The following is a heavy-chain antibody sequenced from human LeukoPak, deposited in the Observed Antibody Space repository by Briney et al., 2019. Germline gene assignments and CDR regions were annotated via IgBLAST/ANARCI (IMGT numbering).Heavy chain of an antibody. Sequence: RGSLRLSCAASGFDFSGAYMNWVRQAPGKGLEWVSVLYSDGRTYYADSVKGRFTISRDTSKNTLYLQVNSLRAEDTAVYYCARGGGYYPIDYWGQGTLVTVSS. CDR1: GFDFSGAY. D-gene: IGHD2-15*01. CDR3: ARGGGYYPIDY. V-gene: IGHV3-53*01. J-gene: IGHJ4*02. CDR2: LYSDGRT.